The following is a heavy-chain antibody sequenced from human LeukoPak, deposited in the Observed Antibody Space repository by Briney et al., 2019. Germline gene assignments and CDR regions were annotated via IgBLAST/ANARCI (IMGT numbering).Heavy chain of an antibody. D-gene: IGHD3-22*01. CDR3: ARESKGDGSDYSNAFDI. CDR1: GGSMSSYY. J-gene: IGHJ3*02. CDR2: IYYSGST. V-gene: IGHV4-59*01. Sequence: SETLSLTCTVSGGSMSSYYWRWIRQPPGKGLEWIGYIYYSGSTNYNPALKSRVTMSIDTSKNQFSLKPSSVTAADTGVYYCARESKGDGSDYSNAFDIWGQGTMVTVSS.